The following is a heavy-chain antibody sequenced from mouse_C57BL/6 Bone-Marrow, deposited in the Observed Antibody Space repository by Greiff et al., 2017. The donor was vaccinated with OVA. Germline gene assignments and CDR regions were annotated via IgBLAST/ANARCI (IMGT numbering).Heavy chain of an antibody. CDR1: GYTFTSYW. CDR2: INPSNGGP. V-gene: IGHV1-53*01. Sequence: QVQLQQPGTELVKPGASVKLSCKASGYTFTSYWMHWVKQRPGQGLEWIGNINPSNGGPNYTEKFKGKAPLTVDKSSSTDYMQLSSLTSEGSAVYYCAREGVTTVVDWYCDVWGTGTTVTVAS. D-gene: IGHD1-1*01. J-gene: IGHJ1*03. CDR3: AREGVTTVVDWYCDV.